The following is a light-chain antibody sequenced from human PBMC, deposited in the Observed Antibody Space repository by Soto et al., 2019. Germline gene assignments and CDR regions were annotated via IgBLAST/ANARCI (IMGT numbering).Light chain of an antibody. CDR2: GVS. V-gene: IGKV4-1*01. Sequence: DIVMTQSPDSLAVSLGERATINCKSNQSVLYNSNNKNYLGWYQQKPGQPPKLLIYGVSTRESGVPDRFTGIGSGRDFTATISGLNSEDLVVSSCHEYYTTPFAFGPGTKVDIK. CDR3: HEYYTTPFA. J-gene: IGKJ3*01. CDR1: QSVLYNSNNKNY.